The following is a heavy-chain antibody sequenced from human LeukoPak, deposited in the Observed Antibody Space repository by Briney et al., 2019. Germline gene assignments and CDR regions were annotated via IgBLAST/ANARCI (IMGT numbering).Heavy chain of an antibody. Sequence: PGRSLRLSCAASGFIFSNDAMHWVRQAPGKGLEWVAVTSSDLNVKLYADSVKGRFTISRDNSRSTLYLQMNSLRPEDTAIYYCAREGYHGSGSPPSLYFDYWGQGTLVTVSS. CDR3: AREGYHGSGSPPSLYFDY. J-gene: IGHJ4*02. V-gene: IGHV3-30*03. D-gene: IGHD3-10*01. CDR1: GFIFSNDA. CDR2: TSSDLNVK.